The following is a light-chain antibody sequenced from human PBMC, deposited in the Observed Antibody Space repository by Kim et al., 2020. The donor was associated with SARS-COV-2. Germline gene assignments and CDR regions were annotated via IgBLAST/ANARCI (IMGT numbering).Light chain of an antibody. Sequence: RATFNCKFSQSVLYNSNNKNYLAWYQQKPGQPPKLLIYWASTRESGVPDRFSGSGSGTDFTLTISSLQAEDVAVYYCQQYYSTPLTFGGGTKLEI. CDR1: QSVLYNSNNKNY. CDR2: WAS. J-gene: IGKJ4*01. CDR3: QQYYSTPLT. V-gene: IGKV4-1*01.